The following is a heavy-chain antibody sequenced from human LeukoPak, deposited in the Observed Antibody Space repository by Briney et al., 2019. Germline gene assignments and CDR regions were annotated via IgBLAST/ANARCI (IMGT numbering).Heavy chain of an antibody. J-gene: IGHJ6*02. CDR2: ISSSSSTI. D-gene: IGHD3-3*01. CDR3: AREAYDFWSGYHNNYYYYYGMDV. Sequence: GGSLRLSCAASGFTFSSYSMNWVRQAPGKGLEWVSYISSSSSTIYCADSVKGRFTISRDNAKNSLYLQMNSLRAEDTAVYYCAREAYDFWSGYHNNYYYYYGMDVWGQGTTVTVSS. V-gene: IGHV3-48*01. CDR1: GFTFSSYS.